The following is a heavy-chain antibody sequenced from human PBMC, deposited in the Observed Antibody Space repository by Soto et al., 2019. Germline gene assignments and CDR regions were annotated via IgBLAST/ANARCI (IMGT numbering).Heavy chain of an antibody. Sequence: EVQLLESGGGLVQPGGSLRLSCAASGFTFSSYAMSWVRQAPGKGLEWVSGLSYSAASTYYADSAKGRFTISRDISKNTLYLQMSSLRAEDTAVYYCAKIAVAGGYYYMDVWGKGTTVTVCS. CDR2: LSYSAAST. CDR1: GFTFSSYA. CDR3: AKIAVAGGYYYMDV. D-gene: IGHD6-19*01. J-gene: IGHJ6*03. V-gene: IGHV3-23*01.